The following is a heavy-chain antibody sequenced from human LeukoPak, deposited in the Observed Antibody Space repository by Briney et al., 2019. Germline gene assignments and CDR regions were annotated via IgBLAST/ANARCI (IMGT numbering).Heavy chain of an antibody. Sequence: GGSLRLSCEASGFTFTTYWIHWVRQGPGKGLVWVSRIKYDGSTSNYADSVKGRFTISRDNAKNTVYLQMNSLRVEDTAVYYCARGALHQYYLDYWGWGQGTLVTVSS. CDR1: GFTFTTYW. V-gene: IGHV3-74*01. CDR2: IKYDGSTS. CDR3: ARGALHQYYLDYWG. D-gene: IGHD4-17*01. J-gene: IGHJ4*02.